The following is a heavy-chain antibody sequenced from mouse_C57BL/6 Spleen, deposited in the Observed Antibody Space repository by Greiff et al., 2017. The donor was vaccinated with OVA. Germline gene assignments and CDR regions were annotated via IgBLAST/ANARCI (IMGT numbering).Heavy chain of an antibody. J-gene: IGHJ2*01. Sequence: VQLKESGPELVKPGDSVKISCKASGYSFTGYFMNWVMQSHGKSLEWIGRINPYNGDTFYNQKFKGKATLTVDKSSSTAHMELRSLTSEDSAVYYCARSPSFFDYWGQGTTLTVSS. V-gene: IGHV1-20*01. CDR1: GYSFTGYF. CDR3: ARSPSFFDY. CDR2: INPYNGDT.